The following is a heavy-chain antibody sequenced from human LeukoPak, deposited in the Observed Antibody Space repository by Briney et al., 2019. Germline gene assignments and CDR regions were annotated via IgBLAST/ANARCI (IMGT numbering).Heavy chain of an antibody. V-gene: IGHV1-69*13. D-gene: IGHD3-9*01. Sequence: SVKVSCKASGYIFSNFFSSYGITWVRQAPGQGLEWMGGIIPIFGTANYAQKFQGRVTITADESTSTAYMELSSLRSEDTAVYYCARARPYDILTGLRFDPWGQGTLVTVSS. CDR2: IIPIFGTA. J-gene: IGHJ5*02. CDR3: ARARPYDILTGLRFDP. CDR1: GYIFSNFFSSYG.